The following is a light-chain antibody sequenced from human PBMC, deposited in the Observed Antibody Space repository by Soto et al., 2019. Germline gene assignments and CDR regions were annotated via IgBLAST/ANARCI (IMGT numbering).Light chain of an antibody. CDR3: QQYGSSPLYT. CDR1: QSVDSSY. Sequence: EIVLTQSPGTLSLSPGERATLSCRTSQSVDSSYLAWYQQKPGQAPRLLIYGASSRATGIPDRFSGSGSGTDFTLTISRLEPEDFAVYYCQQYGSSPLYTFGQGPKLEI. J-gene: IGKJ2*01. V-gene: IGKV3-20*01. CDR2: GAS.